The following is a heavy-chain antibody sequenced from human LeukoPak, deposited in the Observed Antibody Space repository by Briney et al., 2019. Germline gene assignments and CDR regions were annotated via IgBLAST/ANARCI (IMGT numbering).Heavy chain of an antibody. CDR1: GFAFSNYA. D-gene: IGHD4-17*01. J-gene: IGHJ4*02. V-gene: IGHV3-64*01. CDR2: ISSNGGSS. CDR3: ARAIGIWTFGYYDY. Sequence: GGSLRLSCAASGFAFSNYAMHWVRQAPGKGLEYVSAISSNGGSSDYANSVKGRFTISRENSKNTLFLQMGSLRAEDMAVYYCARAIGIWTFGYYDYWGQGTLVTVS.